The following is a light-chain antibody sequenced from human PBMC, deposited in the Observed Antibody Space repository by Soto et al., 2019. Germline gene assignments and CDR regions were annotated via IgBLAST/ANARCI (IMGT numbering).Light chain of an antibody. CDR2: LVF. V-gene: IGKV2-28*01. J-gene: IGKJ4*01. Sequence: IVMTQSPLSLPVTPGEPASISCRSSQSLLHSNGNTYLDWYVQKPGQSPQLLISLVFNRASGVPDRFTGSGSGTDFTLKISRVEAEDVWVYYCMQGLQTLTFGGGTKVEIK. CDR1: QSLLHSNGNTY. CDR3: MQGLQTLT.